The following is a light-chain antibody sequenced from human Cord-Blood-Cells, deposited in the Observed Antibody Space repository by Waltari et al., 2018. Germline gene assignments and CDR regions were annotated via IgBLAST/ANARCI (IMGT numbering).Light chain of an antibody. Sequence: QSALTQPASVSGSPGQSITISCTGTSSDVGSYNLVSWYQQHPGKAPKLMIYEGSKRPSGVSNRFSGSKSGNTASLKISGLHAEDEADYYCCSYAGSSTFVVFGGGTKLTVL. CDR2: EGS. CDR1: SSDVGSYNL. CDR3: CSYAGSSTFVV. J-gene: IGLJ2*01. V-gene: IGLV2-23*03.